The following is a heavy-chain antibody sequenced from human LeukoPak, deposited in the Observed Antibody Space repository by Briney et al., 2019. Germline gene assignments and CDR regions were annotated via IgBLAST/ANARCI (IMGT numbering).Heavy chain of an antibody. V-gene: IGHV3-21*01. D-gene: IGHD1-14*01. Sequence: GGSLRLSCAASGFTFSSYAMHWVRQAPGKGLEWVSSISSSSSYIYYADSVKGRFTISRDNAKNSLYLQMNSLRAEDTAVYYCARENLGWYFDLWGRGTLVTVSS. CDR1: GFTFSSYA. J-gene: IGHJ2*01. CDR3: ARENLGWYFDL. CDR2: ISSSSSYI.